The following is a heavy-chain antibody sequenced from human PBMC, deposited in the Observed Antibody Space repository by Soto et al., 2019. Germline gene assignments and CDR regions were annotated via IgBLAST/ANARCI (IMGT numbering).Heavy chain of an antibody. CDR3: ARVPSPFDYYYAMDV. CDR1: GDCISSGKKD. Sequence: SETLALTCTVSGDCISSGKKDWSWIRQAPGKGLEWIGYIFSSGTTYYNPSLKSRLTMSLDTSQNQFSLRLASVTDADSAVYYCARVPSPFDYYYAMDVWGQGTTVTVSS. V-gene: IGHV4-30-4*01. D-gene: IGHD3-16*01. J-gene: IGHJ6*02. CDR2: IFSSGTT.